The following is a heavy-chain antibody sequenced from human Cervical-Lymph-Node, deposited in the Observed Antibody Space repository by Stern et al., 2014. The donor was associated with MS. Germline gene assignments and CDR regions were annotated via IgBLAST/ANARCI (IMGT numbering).Heavy chain of an antibody. V-gene: IGHV3-30*18. D-gene: IGHD4-23*01. J-gene: IGHJ6*02. CDR1: GFPFNSYD. CDR3: AKDWIYYGGLYGMDV. CDR2: ISYDGSNK. Sequence: VQLVESGGGVVQPGRSLRLSCATSGFPFNSYDMHWVRQAPGKGLEWVALISYDGSNKYYAGSVKGRFTLSRDDSRNTLYLQMRSLRPEDTAIYYCAKDWIYYGGLYGMDVWGQGTKVTVSS.